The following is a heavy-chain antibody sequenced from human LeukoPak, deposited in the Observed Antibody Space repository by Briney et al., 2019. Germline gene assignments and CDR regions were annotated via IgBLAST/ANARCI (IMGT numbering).Heavy chain of an antibody. CDR3: ASPGGMVRGDLDY. V-gene: IGHV1-2*02. D-gene: IGHD3-10*01. Sequence: ASVKVSCKASGYTLTSYYMHWVRQAPGQGLEWMGWINPNSGGTNYAQKFQGRVTMTRDTSISTAYMELSRLTSDDTAVYYCASPGGMVRGDLDYWGQGTLVTVSS. CDR1: GYTLTSYY. CDR2: INPNSGGT. J-gene: IGHJ4*02.